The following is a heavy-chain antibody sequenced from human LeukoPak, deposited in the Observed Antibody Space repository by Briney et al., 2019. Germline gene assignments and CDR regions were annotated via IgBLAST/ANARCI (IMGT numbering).Heavy chain of an antibody. CDR2: IFYSGST. CDR3: ARERDGYSSGWYKVGYYYYYMDV. CDR1: GGSISTSSYY. D-gene: IGHD6-19*01. Sequence: LETLSLTCTVSGGSISTSSYYWGWVRQPPGKGLEWIGNIFYSGSTYYSPSLKSRVTISVDTSKNQFSLKLSSVTAADTAVYYCARERDGYSSGWYKVGYYYYYMDVWGKGTTVTISS. J-gene: IGHJ6*03. V-gene: IGHV4-39*07.